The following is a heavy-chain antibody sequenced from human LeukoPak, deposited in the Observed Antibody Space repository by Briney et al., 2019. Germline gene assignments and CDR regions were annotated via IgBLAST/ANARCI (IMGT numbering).Heavy chain of an antibody. CDR3: ARAFPYSSSWYLRLDAFDI. V-gene: IGHV1-2*02. CDR2: INPNSGGT. J-gene: IGHJ3*02. Sequence: ASVKVSCKASGYTFTGYYMHWVRQAPGQGLEWMGWINPNSGGTNYAQKLQGRVTMTTDTSTSTAYMELRSLRSDDTAVYYCARAFPYSSSWYLRLDAFDIWGQGTMVTVSS. CDR1: GYTFTGYY. D-gene: IGHD6-13*01.